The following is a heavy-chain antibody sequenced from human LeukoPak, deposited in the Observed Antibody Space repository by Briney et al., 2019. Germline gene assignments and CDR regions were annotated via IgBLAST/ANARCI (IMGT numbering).Heavy chain of an antibody. J-gene: IGHJ6*02. CDR2: INHSGST. D-gene: IGHD2-2*01. V-gene: IGHV4-34*09. CDR1: GGSFSGYY. Sequence: SETLSLTCAVYGGSFSGYYWSWIRQPPGKGLEWIGEINHSGSTYYNPSLKSRVTISVDTSKNQFSLKLSSVTAADTAVYYCARDSLRRYCSSTSCYRYGMDVWGQGTTVTVSS. CDR3: ARDSLRRYCSSTSCYRYGMDV.